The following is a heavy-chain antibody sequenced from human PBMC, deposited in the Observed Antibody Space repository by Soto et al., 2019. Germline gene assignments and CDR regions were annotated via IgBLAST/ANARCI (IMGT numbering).Heavy chain of an antibody. Sequence: QLQLQESGPGLVKPSETLSLTCTVSGGSISSSSYYWGWIRQPPGKGLEWIGSIYYSGSTYYNPSLKSRVTISVDTSKNQFSLKLSSVTAADTAVYYCARGVVVAARYYYYYYMDVWGKGTTVTVSS. J-gene: IGHJ6*03. CDR3: ARGVVVAARYYYYYYMDV. CDR2: IYYSGST. D-gene: IGHD2-15*01. V-gene: IGHV4-39*01. CDR1: GGSISSSSYY.